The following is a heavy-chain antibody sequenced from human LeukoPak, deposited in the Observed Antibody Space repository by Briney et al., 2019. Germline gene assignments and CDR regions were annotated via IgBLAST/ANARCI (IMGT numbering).Heavy chain of an antibody. V-gene: IGHV3-21*01. CDR3: ARDLVPRIVGATFAFDI. J-gene: IGHJ3*02. D-gene: IGHD1-26*01. CDR1: GFTFSSYS. CDR2: ISSSSSYI. Sequence: GRPLRLSCAASGFTFSSYSMNWVRQAPGKGLEWVSSISSSSSYIYYADSVKGRFTISRDNAKNSLYLQMNSLRAEDTAVYYCARDLVPRIVGATFAFDIWGQGTMVTVSS.